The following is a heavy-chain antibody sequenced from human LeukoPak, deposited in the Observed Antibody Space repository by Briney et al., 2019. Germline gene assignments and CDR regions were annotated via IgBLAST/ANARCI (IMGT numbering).Heavy chain of an antibody. J-gene: IGHJ4*02. CDR2: IYLGDSET. CDR3: ARHTKYSSPSRVFDY. CDR1: GYIFSTYW. V-gene: IGHV5-51*01. Sequence: GESLKISCKGSGYIFSTYWIGWVRQMPGKGLEWMAIIYLGDSETIYSPSFQGQVTISVDKSISTAYLQWSSLRASDTAMYYCARHTKYSSPSRVFDYWGPGTLVTVSS. D-gene: IGHD6-6*01.